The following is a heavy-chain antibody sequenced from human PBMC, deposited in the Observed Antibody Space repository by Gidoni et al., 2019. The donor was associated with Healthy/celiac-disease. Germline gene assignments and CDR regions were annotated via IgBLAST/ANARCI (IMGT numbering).Heavy chain of an antibody. V-gene: IGHV4-31*02. CDR3: AREEPSGPMGGYFQH. J-gene: IGHJ1*01. Sequence: LEWIGYIYYSGSTYYNPSLKSRVTISVDTSKNQFSLKLSSVTAADTAVYYCAREEPSGPMGGYFQHWGQGTLVTVSS. D-gene: IGHD2-15*01. CDR2: IYYSGST.